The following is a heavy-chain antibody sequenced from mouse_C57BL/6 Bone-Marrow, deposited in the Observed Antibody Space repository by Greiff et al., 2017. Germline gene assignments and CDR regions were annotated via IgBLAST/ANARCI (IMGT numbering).Heavy chain of an antibody. CDR2: IHPNSGST. CDR1: GYTFTSYW. Sequence: QVQLQQPGAELVKPGASVKLSCKASGYTFTSYWMHWVKQRPGQGLEWIGMIHPNSGSTNYNEKFKSKATLTVDKSSSTAYMQLSSLTSEDSAVYYCARYGTLYYFDYWGQGTTLTVSS. CDR3: ARYGTLYYFDY. V-gene: IGHV1-64*01. J-gene: IGHJ2*01. D-gene: IGHD1-1*01.